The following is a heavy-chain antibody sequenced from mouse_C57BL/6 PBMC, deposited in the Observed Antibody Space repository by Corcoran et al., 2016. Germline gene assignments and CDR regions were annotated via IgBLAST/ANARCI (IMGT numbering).Heavy chain of an antibody. V-gene: IGHV9-3*01. Sequence: QIQLVQSGPELKKPGETVKISCKASGYTFTTYGMSWVKQAPGKGLKWMGWINTYSGVPTYADDFKGRFAFSLETYASTAYLQINNLKNEDTATYFGAREYYGSSYRYVDVWGTGTTVTVSS. D-gene: IGHD1-1*01. CDR3: AREYYGSSYRYVDV. CDR2: INTYSGVP. J-gene: IGHJ1*03. CDR1: GYTFTTYG.